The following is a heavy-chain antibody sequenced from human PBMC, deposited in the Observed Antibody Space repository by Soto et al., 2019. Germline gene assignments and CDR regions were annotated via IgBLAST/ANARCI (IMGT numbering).Heavy chain of an antibody. CDR3: ARYCSSCGYYYYYMDV. V-gene: IGHV2-26*01. D-gene: IGHD6-13*01. CDR1: GFSLSNATMG. CDR2: IFSNDEK. J-gene: IGHJ6*03. Sequence: SGPTLVNPTETLTLTCPVSGFSLSNATMGVSWISQPPGKALEWLAHIFSNDEKSYSTSLKSRLTISKDTSKSQVVLTMTNMDPVDTATYYCARYCSSCGYYYYYMDVWGKGTTVTSP.